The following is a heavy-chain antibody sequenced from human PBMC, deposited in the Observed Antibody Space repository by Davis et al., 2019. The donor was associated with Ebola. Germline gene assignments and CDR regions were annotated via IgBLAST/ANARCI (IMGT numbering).Heavy chain of an antibody. CDR3: ARGIMIPVAGTGFAFDI. CDR2: IYSGGGT. V-gene: IGHV3-66*01. D-gene: IGHD6-19*01. Sequence: PAGSLRLSCAASGFTVNTNYMSWVRQAPGKGLEWVSVIYSGGGTHYADSLKGRFTITRDNSRNALYLHMNTLRLEDTAVYYCARGIMIPVAGTGFAFDIWGQGTMVTVSS. CDR1: GFTVNTNY. J-gene: IGHJ3*02.